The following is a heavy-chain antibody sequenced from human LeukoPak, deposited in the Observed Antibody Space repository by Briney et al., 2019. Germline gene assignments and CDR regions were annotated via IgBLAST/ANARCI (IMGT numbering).Heavy chain of an antibody. CDR2: INHSGST. CDR1: GGSISSYY. CDR3: ARSSHYYYYYMDV. V-gene: IGHV4-34*01. Sequence: SETLSLTCTVSGGSISSYYWSWIRQPPGKGLEWIGEINHSGSTNYNPSLKSRVTISVDTSKNQFSLKLSSVTAADTAVYYCARSSHYYYYYMDVWGKGTTVTVSS. J-gene: IGHJ6*03.